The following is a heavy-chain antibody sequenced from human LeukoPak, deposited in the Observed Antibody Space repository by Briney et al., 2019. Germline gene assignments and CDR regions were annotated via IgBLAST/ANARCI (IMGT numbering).Heavy chain of an antibody. CDR1: GGSNY. J-gene: IGHJ4*02. CDR2: IHYSGSP. CDR3: AREAGGIVLVPPAIPFDY. Sequence: SETLSLTCTVSGGSNYWTWIRQAPGKGLEWIAYIHYSGSPHYNPSLRSRVTISIDTSKNQLSLKLNSVTAADTAVYYCAREAGGIVLVPPAIPFDYWGQGTLVTVSS. D-gene: IGHD2-2*01. V-gene: IGHV4-59*12.